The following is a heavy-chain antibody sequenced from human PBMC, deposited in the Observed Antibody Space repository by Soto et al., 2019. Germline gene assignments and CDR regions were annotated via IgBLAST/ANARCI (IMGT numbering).Heavy chain of an antibody. CDR2: ISSVGGTT. Sequence: PGGSLRLSCAASGFSFGSYWMHWVRRVPGGGRMWVSRISSVGGTTDYADSVQGRFIISSNNARNTLILKMTSLRTDYRALYYCATLVVRGISTGWPHWGQGTLVTVSS. V-gene: IGHV3-74*01. CDR1: GFSFGSYW. CDR3: ATLVVRGISTGWPH. D-gene: IGHD6-19*01. J-gene: IGHJ4*02.